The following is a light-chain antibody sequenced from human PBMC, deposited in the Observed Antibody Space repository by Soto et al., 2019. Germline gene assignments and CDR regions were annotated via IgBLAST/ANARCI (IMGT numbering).Light chain of an antibody. CDR2: EGS. V-gene: IGLV2-23*01. Sequence: QPVLTQPASVSGSPGQSITISCTGTSLVSWYQQHPGKAPKLMIYEGSKRPSGVSNRFSGSKSGNTASLTISGLQAEDEADYYCCSYTGSSTVVFGGGTKLTVL. J-gene: IGLJ2*01. CDR3: CSYTGSSTVV. CDR1: SL.